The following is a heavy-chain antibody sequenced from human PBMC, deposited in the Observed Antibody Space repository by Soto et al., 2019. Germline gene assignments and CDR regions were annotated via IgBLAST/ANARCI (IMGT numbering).Heavy chain of an antibody. CDR3: GGTRGLVWAACHGFDI. D-gene: IGHD3-16*01. V-gene: IGHV1-18*04. J-gene: IGHJ3*02. CDR2: ISAYNGNT. CDR1: GYTFTSYG. Sequence: ASVKVSCKASGYTFTSYGISWVRQAPGQGLEWMGWISAYNGNTNYAQKLQGRVTMTTDTSTSTAYMELRSLRSDDTAVYYCGGTRGLVWAACHGFDIWGQGTMVTVSS.